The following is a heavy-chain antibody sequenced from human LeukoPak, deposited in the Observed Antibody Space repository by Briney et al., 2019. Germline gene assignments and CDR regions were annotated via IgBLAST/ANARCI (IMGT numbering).Heavy chain of an antibody. D-gene: IGHD5-18*01. CDR1: GYSFTSYW. Sequence: GESLKISCKGSGYSFTSYWIGWVRQMPGKGLEWMGIIYPGDSDTRYSPSFQDQVTISADKSISTAYLQWSSLKASDTAMYYCARHYTTATAENYYYGMDVWGQGTTVTVSS. CDR2: IYPGDSDT. V-gene: IGHV5-51*01. CDR3: ARHYTTATAENYYYGMDV. J-gene: IGHJ6*02.